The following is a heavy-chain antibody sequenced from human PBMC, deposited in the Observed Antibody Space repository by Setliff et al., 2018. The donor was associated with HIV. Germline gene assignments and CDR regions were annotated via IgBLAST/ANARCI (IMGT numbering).Heavy chain of an antibody. D-gene: IGHD3-22*01. J-gene: IGHJ4*02. Sequence: ASVKVSCKASGYTFTNYAILWVRQAPGRGLEWMGWINAGNGDTKYSQNFQGRVTITMDTSATTVYMELRSLGSEDTAVYYCTRERTFYYTGSDYYLDYRGQGTLVTVSS. CDR3: TRERTFYYTGSDYYLDY. CDR2: INAGNGDT. V-gene: IGHV1-3*01. CDR1: GYTFTNYA.